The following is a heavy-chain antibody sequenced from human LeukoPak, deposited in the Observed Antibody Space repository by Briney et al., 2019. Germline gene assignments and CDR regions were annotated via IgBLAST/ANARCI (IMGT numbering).Heavy chain of an antibody. CDR3: ARDLPWGTAMTP. D-gene: IGHD5-18*01. CDR1: GGSISSYY. J-gene: IGHJ4*02. Sequence: SETLSLTCTVSGGSISSYYWSWIRQPPGKGLEWIGYIYYSGSTNYNPSLKSRVTISVDTSKNQFSLKLSSVIAADTAVYYCARDLPWGTAMTPWGQGTLVTVSS. V-gene: IGHV4-59*01. CDR2: IYYSGST.